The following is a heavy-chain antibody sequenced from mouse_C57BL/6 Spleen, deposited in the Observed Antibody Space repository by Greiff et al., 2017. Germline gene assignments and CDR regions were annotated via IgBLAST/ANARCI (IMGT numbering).Heavy chain of an antibody. CDR1: GFNIKDYY. CDR2: IDPENGET. CDR3: ARGDSNYFYYYAIDC. V-gene: IGHV14-2*01. J-gene: IGHJ4*01. D-gene: IGHD2-5*01. Sequence: VQLQQSGAELVKPGASVKLSCTASGFNIKDYYMHWVKQRPEQGLEWIGRIDPENGETKYAPKFQGKATITADTSSNTAYLQLSSLTSEDTAVYYCARGDSNYFYYYAIDCWGHGTSVTVSS.